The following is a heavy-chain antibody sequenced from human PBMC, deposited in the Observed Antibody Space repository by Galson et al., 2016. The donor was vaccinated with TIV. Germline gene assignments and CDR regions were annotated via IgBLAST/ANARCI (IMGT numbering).Heavy chain of an antibody. CDR1: GAPIRDGDSF. V-gene: IGHV4-30-4*01. J-gene: IGHJ6*02. CDR2: IYYSGRT. Sequence: LTCTVSGAPIRDGDSFWSWIRQSPGKGLEWIGYIYYSGRTYYNPSLKSRITISVDTSKNQFSVKLTSVTAADTAVYYCARKAGYYYYAMDVWGQGTTVTVSS. CDR3: ARKAGYYYYAMDV.